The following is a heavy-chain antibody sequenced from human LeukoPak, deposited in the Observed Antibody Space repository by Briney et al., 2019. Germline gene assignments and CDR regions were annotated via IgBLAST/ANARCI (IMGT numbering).Heavy chain of an antibody. CDR3: ARRDWYSGAFDI. CDR2: IGTAGDP. V-gene: IGHV3-13*05. Sequence: GGSLLLSCAASGFTFSSYDMHWVRPATGKGLEWVSAIGTAGDPYYPGSVKGRFTISRENAKNSLYLQMNSLRAGDTAVYYCARRDWYSGAFDIWGQGTMVTVSS. CDR1: GFTFSSYD. D-gene: IGHD3/OR15-3a*01. J-gene: IGHJ3*02.